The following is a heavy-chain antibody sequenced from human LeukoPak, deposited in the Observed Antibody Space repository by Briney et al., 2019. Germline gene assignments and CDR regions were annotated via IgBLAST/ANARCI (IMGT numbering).Heavy chain of an antibody. D-gene: IGHD2-2*01. CDR3: AREHLYCSSTSCRTNWFDP. V-gene: IGHV3-11*04. CDR2: FSSGGLII. J-gene: IGHJ5*02. Sequence: GGSLRLSCAASGFTLSDYYMSWIRQAPGKGLEWVSYFSSGGLIIYYADSVKGRFTISRDNAKNSLYLQMNSLRAEDTAVYYCAREHLYCSSTSCRTNWFDPWGQGTLVTVSS. CDR1: GFTLSDYY.